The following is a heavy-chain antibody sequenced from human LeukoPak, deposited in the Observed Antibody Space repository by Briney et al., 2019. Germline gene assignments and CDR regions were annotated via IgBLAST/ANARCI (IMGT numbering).Heavy chain of an antibody. CDR1: GYTFTSYD. D-gene: IGHD2-2*01. CDR3: AKAGKGPAATVRWLDP. V-gene: IGHV1-8*03. Sequence: ASVKVSCKASGYTFTSYDINGVRQPTAQGLEGMGWINPNSGNTYYTQKLQGRVTITRNTSISTAYMEVSSLRSENKAVYYCAKAGKGPAATVRWLDPWGRDTVVRVSS. J-gene: IGHJ5*02. CDR2: INPNSGNT.